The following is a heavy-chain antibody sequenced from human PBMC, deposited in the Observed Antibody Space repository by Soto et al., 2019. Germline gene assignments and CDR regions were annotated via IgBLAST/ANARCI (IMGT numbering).Heavy chain of an antibody. CDR3: ARAEWTGYYGARWFDP. Sequence: PSETLSLTCTVSGGSISSGGYYWSWIRQPPGKGLEWIGYIYHSGSTYYNPSLKSRVTISVDRSKNQFSLKLSSVTAADTAVYYCARAEWTGYYGARWFDPWGQGTLVTVSS. CDR2: IYHSGST. CDR1: GGSISSGGYY. D-gene: IGHD3-9*01. J-gene: IGHJ5*02. V-gene: IGHV4-30-2*01.